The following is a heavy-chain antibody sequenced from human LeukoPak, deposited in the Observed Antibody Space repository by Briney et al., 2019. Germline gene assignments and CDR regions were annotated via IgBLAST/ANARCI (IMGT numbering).Heavy chain of an antibody. CDR2: IIPIFGTA. D-gene: IGHD3-10*01. CDR1: GGTFSSYA. J-gene: IGHJ4*02. Sequence: ASVKVSCKASGGTFSSYAISWVRQAPGQGLEWMGRIIPIFGTANYAQKFQSRVTITTDESTSTAYMELSSLRSEDTAVYYCARGYYGSGSYGYWGQGTLVTVSS. V-gene: IGHV1-69*05. CDR3: ARGYYGSGSYGY.